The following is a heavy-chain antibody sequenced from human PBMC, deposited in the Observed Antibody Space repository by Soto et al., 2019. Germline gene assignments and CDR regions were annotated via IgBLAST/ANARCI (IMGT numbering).Heavy chain of an antibody. J-gene: IGHJ4*02. CDR1: GGSFSSYH. CDR2: INHLTTT. Sequence: KPSETLSLTCAVYGGSFSSYHWSWIRRTPGKGLEWIGEINHLTTTNYNPSLKSRVIISLDTPKNQFSLKLSSVTAADTAVYYCARGYDTALAPIFWGQGILVTV. D-gene: IGHD5-18*01. V-gene: IGHV4-34*01. CDR3: ARGYDTALAPIF.